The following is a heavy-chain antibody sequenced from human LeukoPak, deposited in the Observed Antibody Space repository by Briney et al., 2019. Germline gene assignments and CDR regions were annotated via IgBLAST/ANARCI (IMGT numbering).Heavy chain of an antibody. J-gene: IGHJ6*03. Sequence: SETLSLTCTVSGGSISGYYWNWIRQPPGKGLEWIGYIYYRGSTNYNPSLKSRVTISVDTSKNQFSLKLSSVTAADTAVYYCASIAARLYYMDVWGKGTTVTVSS. CDR2: IYYRGST. CDR3: ASIAARLYYMDV. CDR1: GGSISGYY. V-gene: IGHV4-59*08. D-gene: IGHD6-6*01.